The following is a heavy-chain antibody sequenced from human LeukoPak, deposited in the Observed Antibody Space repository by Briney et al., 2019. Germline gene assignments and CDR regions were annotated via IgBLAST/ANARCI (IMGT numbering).Heavy chain of an antibody. D-gene: IGHD2-2*02. CDR2: IYYSGST. CDR3: ARGGDRIPDY. V-gene: IGHV4-30-4*01. CDR1: GGSISSGDYY. J-gene: IGHJ4*02. Sequence: SETLSLTCTVSGGSISSGDYYWSWIRQPPGKGLEWTGYIYYSGSTYYNPSLKSRVTISVDTSKNQFSLKLSSVTAADTAVYYCARGGDRIPDYWGQGTLVTVSS.